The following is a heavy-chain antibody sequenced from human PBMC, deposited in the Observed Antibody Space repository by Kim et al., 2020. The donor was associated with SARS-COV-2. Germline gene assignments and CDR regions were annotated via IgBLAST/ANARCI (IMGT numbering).Heavy chain of an antibody. D-gene: IGHD6-19*01. Sequence: TYYNPSLKSRGTISVDTSKNQFSLKLSSVTAADTAVYYCARGPSSGWGDYWGQGTLVTVSS. CDR3: ARGPSSGWGDY. V-gene: IGHV4-30-2*04. J-gene: IGHJ4*02. CDR2: T.